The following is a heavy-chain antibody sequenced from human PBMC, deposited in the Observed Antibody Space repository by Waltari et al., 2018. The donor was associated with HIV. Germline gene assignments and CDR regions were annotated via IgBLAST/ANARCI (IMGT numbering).Heavy chain of an antibody. CDR2: VNHVGRT. CDR1: GGSFSGYY. V-gene: IGHV4-34*01. CDR3: ARDSAPGLAVDDDDGEFFYYGLDV. J-gene: IGHJ6*01. D-gene: IGHD6-19*01. Sequence: QVHLEQWGTGLLRPSETLSLTCAVYGGSFSGYYSSWIRQTPGRGLEWIGEVNHVGRTNYSPSLKGRVTVSVDTSKNQFSLTMRSVTAADTAVYYCARDSAPGLAVDDDDGEFFYYGLDVWGQGTTVTVSS.